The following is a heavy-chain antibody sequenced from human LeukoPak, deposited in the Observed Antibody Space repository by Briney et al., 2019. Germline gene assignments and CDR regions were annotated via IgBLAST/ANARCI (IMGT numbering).Heavy chain of an antibody. CDR2: MNPNSGNT. D-gene: IGHD3-3*01. Sequence: ASVKVSCKASGYTFTSYVINWVRQATGQGLEWMGWMNPNSGNTGYAQKFQGRVTMTRNTSISTAYMELSSLRSEDTAVYYCAIGVISGDKGSGYFEYYYGMDVWGQGTTVTVSS. CDR3: AIGVISGDKGSGYFEYYYGMDV. J-gene: IGHJ6*02. V-gene: IGHV1-8*01. CDR1: GYTFTSYV.